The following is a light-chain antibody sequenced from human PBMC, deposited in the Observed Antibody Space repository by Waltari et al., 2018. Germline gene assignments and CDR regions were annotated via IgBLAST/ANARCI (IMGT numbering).Light chain of an antibody. Sequence: QSALTQPASVSGSPGQSITLSCTGSSNNIGFYDLVSWYQQHPGKAPKLIIFDVIKRPSGVSDRFSGSKSGNTASLTISGLQTEDDADYYCCSYSGSGSFPYVFGPGTRVAVL. J-gene: IGLJ1*01. CDR1: SNNIGFYDL. CDR3: CSYSGSGSFPYV. V-gene: IGLV2-23*02. CDR2: DVI.